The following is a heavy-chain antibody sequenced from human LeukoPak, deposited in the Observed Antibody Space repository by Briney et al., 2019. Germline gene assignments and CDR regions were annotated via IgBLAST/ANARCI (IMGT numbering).Heavy chain of an antibody. V-gene: IGHV4-59*01. J-gene: IGHJ6*02. CDR2: IYYSGST. Sequence: PSETLSLTCTVSGGSISSYYWSWIRQPPGKGLEWIGYIYYSGSTNYNPSLKSRVTISVDTSKNQFSLKLSSVTAADTAVYYCARANIQSPYYYYGMDVWGQGTTVTVSS. CDR3: ARANIQSPYYYYGMDV. D-gene: IGHD4-11*01. CDR1: GGSISSYY.